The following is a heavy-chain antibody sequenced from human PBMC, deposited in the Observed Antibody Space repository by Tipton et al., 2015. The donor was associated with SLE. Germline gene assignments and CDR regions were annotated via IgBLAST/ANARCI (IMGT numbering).Heavy chain of an antibody. CDR2: ISGSGGST. V-gene: IGHV3-23*01. CDR3: AYYYDSSGYLLGAFDI. Sequence: SLRLSCAASGFTFSSYAMSWVRQAPGKGLEWVSAISGSGGSTYYADSVKGRFTISRDNSKNTLYLQMNSLRAEDTAVYYCAYYYDSSGYLLGAFDIWGQGTMVTVSS. CDR1: GFTFSSYA. D-gene: IGHD3-22*01. J-gene: IGHJ3*02.